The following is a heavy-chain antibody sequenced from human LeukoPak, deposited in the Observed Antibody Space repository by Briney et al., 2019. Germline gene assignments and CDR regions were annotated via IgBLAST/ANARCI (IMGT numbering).Heavy chain of an antibody. CDR3: ARSSVRVGPEDY. Sequence: GGSLRLSCATSGFTLSSYSMNWVCQAPGKGLEWVSSISSSSSYIYYADSVKGRFTISRDNAKNSLYLQMNSLRAEDTAVYYCARSSVRVGPEDYWGQGNLVTVSS. CDR1: GFTLSSYS. CDR2: ISSSSSYI. J-gene: IGHJ4*02. V-gene: IGHV3-21*01. D-gene: IGHD1-26*01.